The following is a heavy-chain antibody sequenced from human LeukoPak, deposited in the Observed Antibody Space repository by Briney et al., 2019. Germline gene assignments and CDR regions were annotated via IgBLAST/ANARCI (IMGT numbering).Heavy chain of an antibody. Sequence: GGSLRLSCAASGFTFSDYAMSWVRQAPGKGLEWFSGITDSGGDTYYADYVKGRFTISRDNSKNTLYLQMNSLRAEDTAVYYCAKEGHPYSSSWYYFDYWGQGTLVTVSS. CDR1: GFTFSDYA. CDR3: AKEGHPYSSSWYYFDY. J-gene: IGHJ4*02. D-gene: IGHD6-13*01. V-gene: IGHV3-23*01. CDR2: ITDSGGDT.